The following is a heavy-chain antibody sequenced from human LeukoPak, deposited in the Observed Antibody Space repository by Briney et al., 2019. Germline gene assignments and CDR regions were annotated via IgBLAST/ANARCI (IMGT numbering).Heavy chain of an antibody. Sequence: GGSLRLSCAASGFTFSDYYMSWIRQAPGKGLEWVSYISSSGSTIYYADSVKGRFTISRDNAKNSLYLQMNSLRAEDTAVYYCARARAAAALFTPQSPHPDYWGQGTLVTVSS. J-gene: IGHJ4*02. V-gene: IGHV3-11*01. CDR3: ARARAAAALFTPQSPHPDY. D-gene: IGHD6-13*01. CDR1: GFTFSDYY. CDR2: ISSSGSTI.